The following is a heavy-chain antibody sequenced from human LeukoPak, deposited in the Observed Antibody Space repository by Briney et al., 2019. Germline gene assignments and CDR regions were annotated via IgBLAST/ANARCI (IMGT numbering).Heavy chain of an antibody. V-gene: IGHV3-30*04. J-gene: IGHJ4*02. CDR2: ISYDGSNK. D-gene: IGHD3-3*01. Sequence: GRSLRLSCAAPGFTFSSYAMHWVRQAPGKGLEWVAVISYDGSNKYYADSVKGRFTISRDNSKNTLYLQMNSLRAEDTAVYYCARDGRDDFWSGYYFDYWGQGTLVTVSS. CDR3: ARDGRDDFWSGYYFDY. CDR1: GFTFSSYA.